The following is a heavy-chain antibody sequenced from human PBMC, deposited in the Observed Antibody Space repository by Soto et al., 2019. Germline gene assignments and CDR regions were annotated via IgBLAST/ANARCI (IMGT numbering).Heavy chain of an antibody. CDR1: GGSISSYY. CDR3: ARHEVITGRNLLFEY. V-gene: IGHV4-59*08. Sequence: PSETLSLTCTVSGGSISSYYWSWIRQPPGKGLEWIGYIYYSGSTNYNPSIKSRVTISVDTSKNQFSLRLSSVTAADTAVYYCARHEVITGRNLLFEYWGQRTLVTVSS. CDR2: IYYSGST. D-gene: IGHD3-22*01. J-gene: IGHJ4*02.